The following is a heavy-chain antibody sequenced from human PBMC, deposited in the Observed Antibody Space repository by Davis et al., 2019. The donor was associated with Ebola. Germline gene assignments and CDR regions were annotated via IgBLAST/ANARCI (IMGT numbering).Heavy chain of an antibody. CDR3: ARAGVTMVQGVIL. Sequence: GESLKISCSASGFTFSSYAMHWVRQAPGKGLEYVSGISSNGGSTYYADSVKGRFTISRDNSKNTLYLQMSSLRAADTAVYYCARAGVTMVQGVILWGQGTLVTVSS. CDR2: ISSNGGST. CDR1: GFTFSSYA. J-gene: IGHJ4*02. D-gene: IGHD3-10*01. V-gene: IGHV3-64D*08.